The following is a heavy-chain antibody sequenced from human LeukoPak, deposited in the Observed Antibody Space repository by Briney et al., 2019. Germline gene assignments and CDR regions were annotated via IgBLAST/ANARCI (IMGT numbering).Heavy chain of an antibody. CDR2: IDQDGSSK. V-gene: IGHV3-7*01. Sequence: GGSLRLSCAASGFTFSSYSVNWVRQAPGKGLEWVANIDQDGSSKYYVDSVKGRFSISRDDAKNSLYLQMNSLRAEDTAVYYCARDLFSGSYYEDFWGQGTLVTVSS. D-gene: IGHD1-26*01. CDR3: ARDLFSGSYYEDF. CDR1: GFTFSSYS. J-gene: IGHJ4*02.